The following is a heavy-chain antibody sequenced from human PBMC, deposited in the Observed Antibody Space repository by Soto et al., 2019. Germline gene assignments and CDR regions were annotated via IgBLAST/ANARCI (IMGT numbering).Heavy chain of an antibody. CDR3: ARDRTDSSSWYVVDWFDP. D-gene: IGHD6-13*01. V-gene: IGHV1-69*13. CDR1: GGTFSSYA. Sequence: SVKVSCKASGGTFSSYAISWVRQAPGQGLEWMGGIIPIFGTANYAQKFQGRVTITADESTSTAYMELSSLRSEDTAVYYCARDRTDSSSWYVVDWFDPWGQGTLVTVSS. J-gene: IGHJ5*02. CDR2: IIPIFGTA.